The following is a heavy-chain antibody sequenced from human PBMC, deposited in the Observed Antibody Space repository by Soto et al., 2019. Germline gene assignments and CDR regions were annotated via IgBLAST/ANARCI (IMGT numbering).Heavy chain of an antibody. CDR2: IYSGGST. Sequence: GSLRLSCAASGFTVSSNYMSWVRQAPGKGLEWVSVIYSGGSTYYADSVKGRFTISRDNSKNTLYLQMNSLRAEDTAVYYCARQSSGWYYFDYWGQGTLVTAPQ. D-gene: IGHD6-19*01. V-gene: IGHV3-66*04. J-gene: IGHJ4*02. CDR3: ARQSSGWYYFDY. CDR1: GFTVSSNY.